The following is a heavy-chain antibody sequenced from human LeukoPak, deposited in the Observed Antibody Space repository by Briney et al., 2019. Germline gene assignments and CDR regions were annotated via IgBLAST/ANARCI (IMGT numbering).Heavy chain of an antibody. V-gene: IGHV3-48*01. CDR3: AKLYSSSWPFEY. D-gene: IGHD6-13*01. Sequence: GGSLRLSCAASRFTFSTYSINWVRQAPGKGLEWVSYISSSTSTIYYADSVKGRFTISRDNAKNSLYLQMNSLRAEDTAIYYCAKLYSSSWPFEYWGQGTLVTVSS. CDR1: RFTFSTYS. J-gene: IGHJ4*02. CDR2: ISSSTSTI.